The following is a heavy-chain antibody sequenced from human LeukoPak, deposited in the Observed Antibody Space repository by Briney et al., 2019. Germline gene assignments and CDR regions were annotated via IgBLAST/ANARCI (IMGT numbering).Heavy chain of an antibody. CDR1: GYTFTSYG. Sequence: ATVKVSCKASGYTFTSYGISWVRQAPGQGLEWMGWISAYNGNTNYAQKLQGRVTMTTDTSTSTAYMELRSLRSDDTAVYYCARDRAYGSGWYHRSGYFDYWGQGTLVTVSS. CDR3: ARDRAYGSGWYHRSGYFDY. CDR2: ISAYNGNT. V-gene: IGHV1-18*01. D-gene: IGHD6-19*01. J-gene: IGHJ4*02.